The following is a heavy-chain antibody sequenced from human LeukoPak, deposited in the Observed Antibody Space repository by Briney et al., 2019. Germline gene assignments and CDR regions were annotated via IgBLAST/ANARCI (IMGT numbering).Heavy chain of an antibody. V-gene: IGHV4-61*02. CDR3: TRDSSGYDWFYDY. CDR1: GGSINSGTYY. D-gene: IGHD5-12*01. Sequence: SETLPLTCTVSGGSINSGTYYWSWIRQPAGKGLEWIGRISTSGSTNYNPSLKSRVTMSVDTSKNQFSLMLSSVTAADTAVYFCTRDSSGYDWFYDYWGQGTLVTVSS. J-gene: IGHJ4*02. CDR2: ISTSGST.